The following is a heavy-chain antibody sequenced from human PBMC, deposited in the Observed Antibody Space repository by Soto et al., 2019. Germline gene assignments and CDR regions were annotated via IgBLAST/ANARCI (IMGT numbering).Heavy chain of an antibody. CDR3: ARGSSSSRGGDWFDP. J-gene: IGHJ5*02. CDR1: GYTFTSYG. V-gene: IGHV1-18*01. Sequence: ASVKVSCKASGYTFTSYGISWVRQAPGQGLEWMGWISAYNGNTNYAQKLQGRVTMTTDTSTSTAYMELRRLRSDDTAVYYCARGSSSSRGGDWFDPWGQGTLVTVSS. D-gene: IGHD6-6*01. CDR2: ISAYNGNT.